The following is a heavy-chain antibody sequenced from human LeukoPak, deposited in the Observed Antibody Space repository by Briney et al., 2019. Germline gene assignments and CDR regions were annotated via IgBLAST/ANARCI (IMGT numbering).Heavy chain of an antibody. Sequence: ASVKVSCKASGYTFTGYYMHWVRQAPGQGLEWMGWINPSSGGTNYAQKFQGRVTMTRDTSISTAYMELSRLRSDDTAVYYCARGSGGYCSSTSCLDFDYWGQGTLVTVSS. CDR1: GYTFTGYY. CDR2: INPSSGGT. D-gene: IGHD2-2*01. J-gene: IGHJ4*02. V-gene: IGHV1-2*02. CDR3: ARGSGGYCSSTSCLDFDY.